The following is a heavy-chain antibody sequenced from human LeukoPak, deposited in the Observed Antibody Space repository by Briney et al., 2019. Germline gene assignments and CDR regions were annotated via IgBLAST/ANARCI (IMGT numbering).Heavy chain of an antibody. D-gene: IGHD2-2*01. Sequence: SETLSLTCTVSGDSISTSTYYWSWIRQPPGKGLEWIGEINHSGSTNYNPSLKSRVTISVDTSKNQFSLKLSSVTAADTAVYYCARGHECSSTSCSEFYYYYYMDVWGKGTTVTVSS. V-gene: IGHV4-39*07. CDR3: ARGHECSSTSCSEFYYYYYMDV. CDR1: GDSISTSTYY. J-gene: IGHJ6*03. CDR2: INHSGST.